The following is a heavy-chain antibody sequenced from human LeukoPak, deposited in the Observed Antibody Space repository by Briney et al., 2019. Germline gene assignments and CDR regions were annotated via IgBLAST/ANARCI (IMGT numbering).Heavy chain of an antibody. D-gene: IGHD4-23*01. CDR3: VRARLVTPYQCDY. J-gene: IGHJ4*02. V-gene: IGHV3-21*01. Sequence: GGSLRLSCAASGFTFSSYSMNWVRQAPGKGLEWVSSISSSSSYIYYADSVKGRFTISRDNSKNSLYLQMNSLRAEDTAVYYYVRARLVTPYQCDYWGQGTLVTVSS. CDR2: ISSSSSYI. CDR1: GFTFSSYS.